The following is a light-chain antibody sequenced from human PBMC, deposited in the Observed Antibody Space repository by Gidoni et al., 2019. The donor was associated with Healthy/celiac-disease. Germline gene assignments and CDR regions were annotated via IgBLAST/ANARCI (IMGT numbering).Light chain of an antibody. CDR1: QSISSY. CDR3: QQSYSTPRT. CDR2: AAS. J-gene: IGKJ1*01. V-gene: IGKV1-39*01. Sequence: DIQLTQSPSSLSASEGDRVTITCRASQSISSYLNWYQQKPGKAPKLLIYAASSVQSGVPSRFSGSGSVTDFTLTISSLQPEDFATYYCQQSYSTPRTFGQGTKVEIK.